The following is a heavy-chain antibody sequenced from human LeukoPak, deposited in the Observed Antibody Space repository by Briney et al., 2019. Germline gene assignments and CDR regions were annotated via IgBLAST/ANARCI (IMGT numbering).Heavy chain of an antibody. D-gene: IGHD1-1*01. CDR3: SKGQELDDGVLES. CDR2: ISYDGSNK. Sequence: PGGSLRLSCAASGFTFSSYAMHWVRQAPGKGLEWVAVISYDGSNKYYADSVKGRFTISRDNSKNTLYLQMNSLSAEDTAIYYCSKGQELDDGVLESWGRGTLVTVSS. V-gene: IGHV3-30-3*01. J-gene: IGHJ4*02. CDR1: GFTFSSYA.